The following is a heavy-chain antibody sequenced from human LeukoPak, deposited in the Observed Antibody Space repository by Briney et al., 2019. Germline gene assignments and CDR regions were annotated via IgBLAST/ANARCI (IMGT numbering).Heavy chain of an antibody. CDR1: GFTFSSYS. J-gene: IGHJ4*02. CDR2: ITASGTAM. CDR3: ASSGSYRFDY. V-gene: IGHV3-48*02. Sequence: GGSLRLSCAASGFTFSSYSMNWVRQALGKGLEWVSHITASGTAMFYADSVKGRFTISRDNAKNSLYLQMNSLRDEDTAVYYCASSGSYRFDYWGQGTLVTVSS. D-gene: IGHD1-26*01.